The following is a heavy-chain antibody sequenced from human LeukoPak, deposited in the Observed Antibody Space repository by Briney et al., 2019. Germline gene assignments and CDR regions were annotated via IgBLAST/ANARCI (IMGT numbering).Heavy chain of an antibody. D-gene: IGHD3-3*01. J-gene: IGHJ4*02. CDR3: AKDRYDFWSTYSSNPFDY. V-gene: IGHV1-69*13. Sequence: SVKVSCKASGGTFSSYAISWVRQAPGQGLEWMGGIIPIFGTANYAQKFQGRVTITADESTSTAYMELSSLRAEDTAVYYCAKDRYDFWSTYSSNPFDYWGQGTLVTVSS. CDR1: GGTFSSYA. CDR2: IIPIFGTA.